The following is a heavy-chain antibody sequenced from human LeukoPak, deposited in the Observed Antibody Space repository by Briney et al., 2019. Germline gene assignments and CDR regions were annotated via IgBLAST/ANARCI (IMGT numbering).Heavy chain of an antibody. J-gene: IGHJ4*02. CDR2: FKTKYHQV. CDR3: ARSVPDYTRFDY. CDR1: GFTFSSYA. Sequence: GGSLRLSCAASGFTFSSYAMNWVRQAPGKGLEWVSTFKTKYHQVYYAESVRDRFTISTDNSRNTVFLQMNSLRADDTALYYCARSVPDYTRFDYWGQGALVTVSS. V-gene: IGHV3-23*05. D-gene: IGHD4-11*01.